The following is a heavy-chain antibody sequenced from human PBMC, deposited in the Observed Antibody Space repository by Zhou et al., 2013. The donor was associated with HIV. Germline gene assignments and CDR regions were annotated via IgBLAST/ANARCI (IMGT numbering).Heavy chain of an antibody. Sequence: QVQLMQSGPEVKKPGSSVKVSCKVSGFTLNDLTIHWMRHPPGKGLEWMGRFHPDDGHRVNTKDFHDRIKMTEDTSTDTAYMELTTLRSDDTAIYYCARAVPGYSSGWYRGDYYYGMDVWAEGTTVTV. CDR1: GFTLNDLT. V-gene: IGHV1-24*01. CDR3: ARAVPGYSSGWYRGDYYYGMDV. J-gene: IGHJ6*02. D-gene: IGHD6-19*01. CDR2: FHPDDGHR.